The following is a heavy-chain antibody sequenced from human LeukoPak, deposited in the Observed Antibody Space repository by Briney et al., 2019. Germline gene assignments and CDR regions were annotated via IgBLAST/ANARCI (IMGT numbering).Heavy chain of an antibody. V-gene: IGHV1-2*02. D-gene: IGHD5-18*01. CDR3: ARVDTAMVTSIDY. CDR1: GYTFTGYY. J-gene: IGHJ4*02. Sequence: ASVKVSCKASGYTFTGYYMHWVRQAPGQGLEWMGWINPSSGGTNYAQKFQGRVTMTRDTSISTAYMELSRLRSDDTAVYYCARVDTAMVTSIDYWGQGTPVTVSS. CDR2: INPSSGGT.